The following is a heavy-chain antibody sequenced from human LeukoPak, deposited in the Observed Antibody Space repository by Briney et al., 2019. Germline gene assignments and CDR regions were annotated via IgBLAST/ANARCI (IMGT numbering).Heavy chain of an antibody. D-gene: IGHD3-9*01. Sequence: GGSLRLSCSASGFTFSSYTVHWVRQAPGKGLEFVSAITSTGGNTYYADSVTGRFTLSRDNSKNTLYLQMSNLRAEDTAVYYCVIVRGYFDSSGTDYWGQGTLVTVSS. J-gene: IGHJ4*02. V-gene: IGHV3-64D*06. CDR1: GFTFSSYT. CDR2: ITSTGGNT. CDR3: VIVRGYFDSSGTDY.